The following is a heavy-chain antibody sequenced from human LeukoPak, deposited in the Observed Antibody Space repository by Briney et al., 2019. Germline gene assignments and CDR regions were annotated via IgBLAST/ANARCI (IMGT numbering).Heavy chain of an antibody. J-gene: IGHJ5*02. CDR2: ISWNSGTI. CDR1: GFIFNNYA. CDR3: ARLGLEVGGPNWFDP. V-gene: IGHV3-9*01. D-gene: IGHD1-1*01. Sequence: PGGSLRLSCAGSGFIFNNYAMHWVRQPPGKGLEWVSGISWNSGTIDYADSVRGRFTISRDNAKNSLYLQMNSLRVEETAVYYCARLGLEVGGPNWFDPWGQGTLVTVSS.